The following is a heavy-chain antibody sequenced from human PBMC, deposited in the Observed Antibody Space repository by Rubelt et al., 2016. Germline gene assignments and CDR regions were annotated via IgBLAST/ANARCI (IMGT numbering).Heavy chain of an antibody. D-gene: IGHD3-10*01. CDR3: LKQGLWFGESRWVYYGMDV. Sequence: QVQLVESGGGLVKPGGSLRLSCAASGFTFSDYYMSWIRQAPGKGLEWVSYISSSSSYTNYADSVKGRFTISRDNAKNSLYLQMSSLRAGDTAVYYCLKQGLWFGESRWVYYGMDVWGQGTTVTVSS. V-gene: IGHV3-11*06. J-gene: IGHJ6*02. CDR1: GFTFSDYY. CDR2: ISSSSSYT.